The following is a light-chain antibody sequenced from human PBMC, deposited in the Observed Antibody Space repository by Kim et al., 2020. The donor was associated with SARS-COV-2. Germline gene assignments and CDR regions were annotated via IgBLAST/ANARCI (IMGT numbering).Light chain of an antibody. CDR1: SSDIGRYTR. CDR3: SSYTKNNGWV. J-gene: IGLJ3*02. Sequence: QSALTQPPSVSGSRGHSVTISCAGSSSDIGRYTRVSWYQHFPGTAPKLIVFEVTNRPPEVPARFSGSKSGNTASLTISGLQSEDEADYYCSSYTKNNGWVFGGGTQLTVL. CDR2: EVT. V-gene: IGLV2-18*02.